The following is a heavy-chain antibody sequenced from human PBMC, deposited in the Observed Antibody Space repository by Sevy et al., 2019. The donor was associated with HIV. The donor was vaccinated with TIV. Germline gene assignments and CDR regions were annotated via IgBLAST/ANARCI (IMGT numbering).Heavy chain of an antibody. J-gene: IGHJ1*01. CDR1: GYSFTTYV. CDR2: IDTNTGNP. CDR3: ARAPPPTSFLVPRGFQH. D-gene: IGHD6-13*01. V-gene: IGHV7-4-1*02. Sequence: ASVKVSCKASGYSFTTYVLNWVRQAPGQGLEWMGWIDTNTGNPTYAQAFTGRFVFSLDTSVSTAYLQISSLKVEDTAVYYCARAPPPTSFLVPRGFQHWGQGTLVTVSS.